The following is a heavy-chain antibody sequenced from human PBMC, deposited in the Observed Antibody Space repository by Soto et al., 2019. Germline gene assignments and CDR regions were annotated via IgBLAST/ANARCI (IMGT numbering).Heavy chain of an antibody. CDR2: ISGSGGST. J-gene: IGHJ4*02. V-gene: IGHV3-23*01. CDR1: GFPFSSYA. CDR3: AKPELWVYYYDSSGYFDY. Sequence: RLSCAASGFPFSSYAMSWVRQAPGKGLEWVSAISGSGGSTYYADSVKGRFTISRDNSKNTLYLQMNSLRAEDTAVYYCAKPELWVYYYDSSGYFDYWGQGTLVTVSS. D-gene: IGHD3-22*01.